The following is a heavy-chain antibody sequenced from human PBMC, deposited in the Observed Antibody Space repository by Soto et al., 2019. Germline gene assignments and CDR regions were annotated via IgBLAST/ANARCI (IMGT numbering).Heavy chain of an antibody. J-gene: IGHJ6*02. D-gene: IGHD1-20*01. Sequence: EVQLVESGGGLVKPGGSLRPSCAASGFTFSSYSMNWVRQAPGKGLEWVSSISSSSSYIYYADSVKGRFTISRDNAKNSLYLQMNSLRAEDTAVYYCARGGYNWNGYYYYGMDVWGQGTTVTVSS. CDR1: GFTFSSYS. V-gene: IGHV3-21*01. CDR2: ISSSSSYI. CDR3: ARGGYNWNGYYYYGMDV.